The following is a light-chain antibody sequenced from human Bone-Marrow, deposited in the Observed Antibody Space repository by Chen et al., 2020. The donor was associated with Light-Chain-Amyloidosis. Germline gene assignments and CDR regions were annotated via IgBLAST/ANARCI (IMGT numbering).Light chain of an antibody. J-gene: IGLJ1*01. V-gene: IGLV2-14*01. CDR1: SSDVVGYDY. CDR3: TSYTSSRTRV. CDR2: DVS. Sequence: QSALTQPASVSGSPGQSITISCTGSSSDVVGYDYVSWYQQHPGKACQLIIYDVSNRPSGVSDRFSGSKSGYTASLTISGLQADDEADYYCTSYTSSRTRVFGTGTKVTVL.